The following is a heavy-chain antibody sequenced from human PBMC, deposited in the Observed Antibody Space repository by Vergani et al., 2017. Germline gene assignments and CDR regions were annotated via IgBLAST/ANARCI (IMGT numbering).Heavy chain of an antibody. CDR2: IDHTGRT. CDR1: GGSFTSYH. J-gene: IGHJ6*03. Sequence: QVQLQQWGGGLLKPSETLSLTCVVNGGSFTSYHWTWLRQSPGEGLEWVGDIDHTGRTDYNPSLKSRLTMSVDKSRNQFSLTLNSVTATDTAIYFCARVNTETNGHLYYYYYMDVWGQGTAVTVS. CDR3: ARVNTETNGHLYYYYYMDV. V-gene: IGHV4-34*01. D-gene: IGHD4-11*01.